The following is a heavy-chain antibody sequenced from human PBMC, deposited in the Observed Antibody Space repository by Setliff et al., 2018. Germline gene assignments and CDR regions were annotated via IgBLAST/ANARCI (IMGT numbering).Heavy chain of an antibody. J-gene: IGHJ6*03. V-gene: IGHV3-33*06. CDR2: IWFDGSNH. Sequence: PGGSLRLSCAASGFTFSSYGMHWVRQAPGKGLEWVAAIWFDGSNHYYVDSVKGRFIISRDNSKNTLYLQMNSLRAEDTAVYFCAKESGAHYFYYYYMDVWGKWTTVTVSS. CDR1: GFTFSSYG. CDR3: AKESGAHYFYYYYMDV. D-gene: IGHD2-15*01.